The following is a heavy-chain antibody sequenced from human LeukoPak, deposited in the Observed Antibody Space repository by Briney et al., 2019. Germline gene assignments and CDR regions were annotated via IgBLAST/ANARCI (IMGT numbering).Heavy chain of an antibody. CDR1: GFTFTTSA. V-gene: IGHV1-58*02. D-gene: IGHD3-22*01. CDR3: AAAYRYFYDRGGYFDY. J-gene: IGHJ4*02. Sequence: SVTVSFKASGFTFTTSAMQGVRQARGQRGEGIGWIVVGSGNTNYAQKFQERVTITRDMSTSTAYMELSSLRSDDTAVYYCAAAYRYFYDRGGYFDYWGQGTLVTASS. CDR2: IVVGSGNT.